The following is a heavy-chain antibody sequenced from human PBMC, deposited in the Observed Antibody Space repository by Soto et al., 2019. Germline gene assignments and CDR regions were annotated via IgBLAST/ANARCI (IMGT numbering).Heavy chain of an antibody. CDR3: AGGNDYYGSGSYYDAFDI. Sequence: QVQLVQSGAEVKKPGSSVKVSCKASGGTFSSYAISWVRQAPGQGLEWMGGIIPIFGTANYAQKFQGRVTITADESTSTAYMELSSLRSEDTAVYYCAGGNDYYGSGSYYDAFDIWGQGTMVTVSS. V-gene: IGHV1-69*01. CDR2: IIPIFGTA. D-gene: IGHD3-10*01. J-gene: IGHJ3*02. CDR1: GGTFSSYA.